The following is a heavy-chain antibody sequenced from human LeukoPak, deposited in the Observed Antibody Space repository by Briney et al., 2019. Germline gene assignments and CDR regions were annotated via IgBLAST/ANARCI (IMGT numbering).Heavy chain of an antibody. Sequence: PGGSLRLSCAASGFTFSNYWMTWVRQAPGKGLEWVPNKNKIGVAKYYVDSVKGRFTISRDNAKNSLYLQMNSLRAEDTAIYYCARLPLEYGAGWPTYPYYYYMDVWGKGPRSPSP. D-gene: IGHD6-19*01. CDR3: ARLPLEYGAGWPTYPYYYYMDV. J-gene: IGHJ6*03. CDR2: KNKIGVAK. V-gene: IGHV3-7*01. CDR1: GFTFSNYW.